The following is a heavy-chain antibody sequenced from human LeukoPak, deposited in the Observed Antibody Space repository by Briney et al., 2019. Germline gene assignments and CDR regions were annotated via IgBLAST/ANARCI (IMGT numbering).Heavy chain of an antibody. J-gene: IGHJ4*02. CDR2: ISGSGGST. CDR3: AKADYYGSGSYYNRGPFDY. V-gene: IGHV3-23*01. Sequence: GGSLRLSCAASGFTFSSYAMSWVRQAPGKGLEWVSAISGSGGSTYYADSVKGRFTISRDNSKNTPYLQMNSLRAEDTAVYYCAKADYYGSGSYYNRGPFDYWGQGTLVTVSS. CDR1: GFTFSSYA. D-gene: IGHD3-10*01.